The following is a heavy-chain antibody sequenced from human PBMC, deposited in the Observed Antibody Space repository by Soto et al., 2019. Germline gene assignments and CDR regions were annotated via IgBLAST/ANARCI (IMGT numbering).Heavy chain of an antibody. CDR3: AREYSGYDPTPGY. Sequence: EVQLVESGGGLVQPGGSLRLSCAASGFTVSSNYMSWVRQAPGKGLEWVSVIYSGGSTYYADSVKGRVTISRDNSKNKLYLQMNSQRAEDTAVYYCAREYSGYDPTPGYWGQGTLVNGSS. CDR1: GFTVSSNY. J-gene: IGHJ4*02. V-gene: IGHV3-66*01. CDR2: IYSGGST. D-gene: IGHD5-12*01.